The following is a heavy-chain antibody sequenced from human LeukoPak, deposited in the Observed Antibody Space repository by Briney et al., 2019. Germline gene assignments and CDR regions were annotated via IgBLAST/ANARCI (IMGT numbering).Heavy chain of an antibody. J-gene: IGHJ5*02. V-gene: IGHV3-66*01. CDR1: GFTVSNNY. Sequence: GGSLRLSCAASGFTVSNNYMSWVRQRPGKGLEWVSVIYSGGNTYYADSVKGRFTISRDNAKNSLYLQMNSLRAEDTAVYYCARSPIYDSSGYYYPRPNWLDPWGQGTLVTVSS. CDR3: ARSPIYDSSGYYYPRPNWLDP. CDR2: IYSGGNT. D-gene: IGHD3-22*01.